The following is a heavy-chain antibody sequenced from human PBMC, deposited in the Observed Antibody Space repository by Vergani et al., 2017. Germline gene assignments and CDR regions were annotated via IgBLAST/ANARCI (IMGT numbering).Heavy chain of an antibody. CDR3: ARGPLYYDFWRGYQTYYSYMDV. J-gene: IGHJ6*03. CDR1: GGTFSSYA. CDR2: IIPIFGTA. V-gene: IGHV1-69*01. D-gene: IGHD3-3*01. Sequence: QVQLVQSGAEVKKPGSSVKVSCKASGGTFSSYAIAWVRQAPGQGLEWMGGIIPIFGTANYAQKFQGRVTITADESTSTAYMELSSLRSEDTAVYYCARGPLYYDFWRGYQTYYSYMDVWGKGTTVTVSS.